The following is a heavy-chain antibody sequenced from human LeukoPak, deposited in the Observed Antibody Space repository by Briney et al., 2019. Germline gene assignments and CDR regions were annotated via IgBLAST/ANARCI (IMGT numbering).Heavy chain of an antibody. V-gene: IGHV3-30-3*01. CDR1: GFTFSSYA. CDR2: ISYDGSNK. D-gene: IGHD6-13*01. CDR3: ARWAFPRGGYSSSWRSYYGMDV. J-gene: IGHJ6*02. Sequence: PGRSLRLSCAASGFTFSSYAMHWVRQAPGKGLGWIAVISYDGSNKYYAASVKGRFTISRDNSMNTLYLQMNSLRAEDTAVYYCARWAFPRGGYSSSWRSYYGMDVWGQGTTVTVSS.